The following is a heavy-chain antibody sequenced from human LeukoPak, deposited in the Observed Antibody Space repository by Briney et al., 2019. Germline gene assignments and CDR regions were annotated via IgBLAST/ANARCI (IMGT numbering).Heavy chain of an antibody. CDR2: ISGSGGST. J-gene: IGHJ5*02. D-gene: IGHD6-13*01. CDR1: GFTFSSYA. V-gene: IGHV3-23*01. CDR3: AKRIAAAGTGNWFDP. Sequence: GGSLRLSCAASGFTFSSYAMSWVRQAPGQGLEWVSAISGSGGSTYYADSVKGRFTISRDNSKNTLYLQMNSLRAEDTAVYYCAKRIAAAGTGNWFDPWGQGTLVTVSS.